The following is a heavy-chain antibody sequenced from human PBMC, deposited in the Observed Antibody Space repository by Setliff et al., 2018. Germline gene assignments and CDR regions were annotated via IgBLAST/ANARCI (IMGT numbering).Heavy chain of an antibody. J-gene: IGHJ5*02. D-gene: IGHD6-13*01. CDR3: ARDPASPAAAGGWFDP. V-gene: IGHV4-4*08. CDR1: GGSISSYY. Sequence: SETLSLTCTVSGGSISSYYWSWIRQPPGKGLEWIGYIYTSGGTNYNPSLKSRVTISVDTSKNQFSLKLSSVTAADTAVYYCARDPASPAAAGGWFDPWGQGTLVTVSS. CDR2: IYTSGGT.